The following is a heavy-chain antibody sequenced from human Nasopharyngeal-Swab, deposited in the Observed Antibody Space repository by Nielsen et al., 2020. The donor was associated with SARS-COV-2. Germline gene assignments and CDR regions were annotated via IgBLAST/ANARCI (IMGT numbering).Heavy chain of an antibody. CDR1: GYTFTDYY. J-gene: IGHJ3*02. D-gene: IGHD2-21*02. V-gene: IGHV1-2*04. CDR2: LNPNSGGT. CDR3: ARSHIVVVTDAFDI. Sequence: ASVKVSCKASGYTFTDYYLHWVRQAPGQGLEWMGWLNPNSGGTNYAQKFQGWVTMTRDTSISTAYMELSRLRSDDTAVYYCARSHIVVVTDAFDIWGQGTMVTVSS.